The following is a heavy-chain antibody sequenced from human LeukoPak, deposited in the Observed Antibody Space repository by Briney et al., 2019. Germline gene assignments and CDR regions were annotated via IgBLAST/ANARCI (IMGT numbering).Heavy chain of an antibody. J-gene: IGHJ3*02. V-gene: IGHV3-74*01. CDR1: GFTFSSYW. CDR3: ASPSGATGTTKDAFDI. Sequence: RPGGSLRLSCEASGFTFSSYWMHWVRQAPGKGLVWVSRINSDGSSTSYADSVKGRFTISRDNAKNTLYLQMNSLRAEDTAVYYCASPSGATGTTKDAFDIWGQGTMVTVSS. CDR2: INSDGSST. D-gene: IGHD1-1*01.